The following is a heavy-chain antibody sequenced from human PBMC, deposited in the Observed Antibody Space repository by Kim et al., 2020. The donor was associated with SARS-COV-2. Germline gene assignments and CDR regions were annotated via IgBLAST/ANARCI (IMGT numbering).Heavy chain of an antibody. CDR1: GGSISSSSYY. D-gene: IGHD6-13*01. CDR3: ATFRGYSSSWPIDY. J-gene: IGHJ4*02. CDR2: IYYSGST. Sequence: SETLSLTCTVSGGSISSSSYYWGWIRQPPGKGLEWIGSIYYSGSTYYNPSLKSRVTISVDTSKNQFSLKLSSVTAADTAVYYCATFRGYSSSWPIDYWGQGTLVTVSS. V-gene: IGHV4-39*01.